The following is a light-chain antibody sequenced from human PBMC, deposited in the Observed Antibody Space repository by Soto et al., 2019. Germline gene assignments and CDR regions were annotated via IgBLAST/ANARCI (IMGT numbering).Light chain of an antibody. J-gene: IGLJ1*01. V-gene: IGLV2-14*01. Sequence: QSVLTQPASVSGSPGQSIAISCTGTSSDVGGYNYVSWYQQLPGKAPKLLISEVSNRPSGVSHRFSGSKPGNTASLTISGLQAEDEPDYYCSSYRTGGPFVFGTGTKVTVL. CDR1: SSDVGGYNY. CDR2: EVS. CDR3: SSYRTGGPFV.